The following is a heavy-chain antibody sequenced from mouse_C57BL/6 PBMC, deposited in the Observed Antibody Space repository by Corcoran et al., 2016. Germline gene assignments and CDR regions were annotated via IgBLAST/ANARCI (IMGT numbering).Heavy chain of an antibody. V-gene: IGHV3-6*01. CDR2: ISYDGSN. D-gene: IGHD2-2*01. CDR3: ARDYYGYPYYFDY. Sequence: DVQLQESGPGLVKPSQSLSLTCSVTGYSITSGYYWNWIRQFPGNKLEWMGYISYDGSNNYNPSLKNRISITRDTSKNQFFLKLNSVTTEDTATYYCARDYYGYPYYFDYWGQGTTLTVSS. J-gene: IGHJ2*01. CDR1: GYSITSGYY.